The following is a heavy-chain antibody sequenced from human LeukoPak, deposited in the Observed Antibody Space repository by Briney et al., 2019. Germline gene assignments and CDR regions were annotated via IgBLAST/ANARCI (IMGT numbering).Heavy chain of an antibody. CDR1: GFTFSSYA. CDR2: ISGSGGST. D-gene: IGHD1-26*01. V-gene: IGHV3-23*01. Sequence: GGSLRLSCAASGFTFSSYAMSWVRQAPGKGLEWVSGISGSGGSTNYAGSVKGRVTISRDNSKNTLYLQMNSLRVEDTAVYYCAKSLVGVTTTVAWGQGTLVTVSS. CDR3: AKSLVGVTTTVA. J-gene: IGHJ5*02.